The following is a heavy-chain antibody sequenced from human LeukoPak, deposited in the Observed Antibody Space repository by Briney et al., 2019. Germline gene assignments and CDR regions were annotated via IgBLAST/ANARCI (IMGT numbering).Heavy chain of an antibody. Sequence: ASVKVSCKASGYPFTSYDINWVRQTTGQGLEWMGWMNPNSGNTGYAQKFQGRVTMTRNTSISTAYMDLSSLRSEDTAVYYCARNVAGSRQFDSWGQGTLVTVSS. CDR2: MNPNSGNT. V-gene: IGHV1-8*01. D-gene: IGHD3-10*01. CDR1: GYPFTSYD. J-gene: IGHJ4*02. CDR3: ARNVAGSRQFDS.